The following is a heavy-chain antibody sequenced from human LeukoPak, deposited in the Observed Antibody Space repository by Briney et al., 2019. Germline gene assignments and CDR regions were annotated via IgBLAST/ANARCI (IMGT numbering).Heavy chain of an antibody. CDR1: GFIFSRYW. V-gene: IGHV3-7*01. CDR2: INQDGSEK. Sequence: GGSLRLSCAASGFIFSRYWMSWVRQAPGKGLEWVANINQDGSEKYYVDSVKGRFTISRDNAKNSLHLQMNSLRAEDTAVYYCARSHDYYYYYYMDVWGKGTTVTVSS. J-gene: IGHJ6*03. CDR3: ARSHDYYYYYYMDV.